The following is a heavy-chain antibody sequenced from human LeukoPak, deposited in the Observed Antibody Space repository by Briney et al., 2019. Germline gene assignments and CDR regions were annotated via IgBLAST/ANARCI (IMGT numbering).Heavy chain of an antibody. V-gene: IGHV3-23*01. D-gene: IGHD6-13*01. CDR3: AKNHYSSSRDYFDY. CDR2: ISGSGGST. Sequence: GGSLRLSCAASGFTFGTYAMTWVRQAPGKGLEWVSVISGSGGSTYYADSVKGRFIISRDNSKNTLYLQMNSLRAEDTAVYYCAKNHYSSSRDYFDYWGQGILVTVSS. CDR1: GFTFGTYA. J-gene: IGHJ4*02.